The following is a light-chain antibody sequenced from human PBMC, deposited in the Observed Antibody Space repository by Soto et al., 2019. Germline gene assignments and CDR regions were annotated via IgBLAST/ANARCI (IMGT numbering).Light chain of an antibody. CDR3: QHYNSYSEA. Sequence: DIQMTHSPSTLSVSVGDRFTITCRASQTISSWLAWYQQKPGKAPKLLIYKASTLKSGVPSRFSGSGSGTEFTLTISSLQPDDFATYYCQHYNSYSEAFGQGTKVDI. CDR2: KAS. V-gene: IGKV1-5*03. J-gene: IGKJ1*01. CDR1: QTISSW.